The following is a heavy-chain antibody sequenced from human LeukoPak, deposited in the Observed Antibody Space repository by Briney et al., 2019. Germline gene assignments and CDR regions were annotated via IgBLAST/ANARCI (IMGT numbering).Heavy chain of an antibody. CDR2: MNPNSGNT. J-gene: IGHJ5*02. V-gene: IGHV1-8*01. CDR3: ARVVVVAATRYYAWFDP. CDR1: GYTFTSYD. D-gene: IGHD2-15*01. Sequence: ASVTVSCKASGYTFTSYDINWVRQATGQGLEWMGWMNPNSGNTGYAQKFQGRVTMTRNTSISTAYMELSSLRSEDTAVHYCARVVVVAATRYYAWFDPWGQGTLVTVSS.